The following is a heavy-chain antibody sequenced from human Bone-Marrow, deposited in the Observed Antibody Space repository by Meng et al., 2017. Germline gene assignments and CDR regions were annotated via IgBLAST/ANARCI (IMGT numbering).Heavy chain of an antibody. Sequence: SQTLSLTCAVSGYSISSGYYWGWIRQPPGKGLEWIGSIYHSGSTYYNPSLKSRVTISVDTSKNQFSLKLSSVTAADTAVYYCASWGANYGDYSYDAFEIWGQGTMVTVSS. D-gene: IGHD4-17*01. CDR1: GYSISSGYY. CDR3: ASWGANYGDYSYDAFEI. V-gene: IGHV4-38-2*01. J-gene: IGHJ3*02. CDR2: IYHSGST.